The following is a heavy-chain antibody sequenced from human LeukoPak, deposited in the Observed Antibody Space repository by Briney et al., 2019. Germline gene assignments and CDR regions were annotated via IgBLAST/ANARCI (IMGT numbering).Heavy chain of an antibody. D-gene: IGHD3-22*01. CDR3: ARAVRTYDSSGDYLDAFDI. V-gene: IGHV3-20*04. Sequence: PGGSLRLSCAASGFTFDDYGMSWVRQAPGKGLEWVSGINWNGGSTGYADSVKGRFTISRDNAKNSLYLQMNSLRAEDTAVYYCARAVRTYDSSGDYLDAFDIWGQGTMVTVSS. CDR2: INWNGGST. CDR1: GFTFDDYG. J-gene: IGHJ3*02.